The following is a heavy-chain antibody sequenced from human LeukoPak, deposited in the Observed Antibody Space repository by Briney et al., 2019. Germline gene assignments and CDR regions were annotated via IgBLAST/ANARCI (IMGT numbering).Heavy chain of an antibody. CDR2: IYYSGST. V-gene: IGHV4-39*07. CDR1: GGSISSSGYY. CDR3: ARGRFDCYDSSGYYRPREYYYYYYYMDV. D-gene: IGHD3-22*01. Sequence: PSETLSLTCTVSGGSISSSGYYWGWIRQPPGKGLEWIGSIYYSGSTYYDPSLKSRVTISVDTSKNQFSLKLSSVTAADTALYYCARGRFDCYDSSGYYRPREYYYYYYYMDVWGKGTTVTMSS. J-gene: IGHJ6*03.